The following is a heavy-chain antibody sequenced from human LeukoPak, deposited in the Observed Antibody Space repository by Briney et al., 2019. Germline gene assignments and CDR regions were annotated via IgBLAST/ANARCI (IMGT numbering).Heavy chain of an antibody. Sequence: GGSLRLSCAASGFTFSSYWMSWVRQAPGKGLEWVAVISYDGSNKYYADSVKGRFTISRDNSKNTLYLQMNSLRAEDTAVYCCAKDMIGGYCSGGSCYRPPSIWGQGTLVTVSS. CDR1: GFTFSSYW. V-gene: IGHV3-30*18. D-gene: IGHD2-15*01. J-gene: IGHJ4*02. CDR2: ISYDGSNK. CDR3: AKDMIGGYCSGGSCYRPPSI.